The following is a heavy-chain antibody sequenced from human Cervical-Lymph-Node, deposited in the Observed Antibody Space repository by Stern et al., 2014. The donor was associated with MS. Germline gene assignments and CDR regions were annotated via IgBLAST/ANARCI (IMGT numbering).Heavy chain of an antibody. CDR2: ICPVFGTP. D-gene: IGHD6-13*01. V-gene: IGHV1-69*01. CDR3: ALSSETSDRWYSLGYDL. CDR1: GGTFRKFP. J-gene: IGHJ5*02. Sequence: VQLVESGAEVTTPWSSVKVSCKASGGTFRKFPSSWVRQAPGQGLEWMGGICPVFGTPTYAQEFKCKVTITADVSTSTMSMELSSLRSDATAVYYCALSSETSDRWYSLGYDLWGQGTLVTVSS.